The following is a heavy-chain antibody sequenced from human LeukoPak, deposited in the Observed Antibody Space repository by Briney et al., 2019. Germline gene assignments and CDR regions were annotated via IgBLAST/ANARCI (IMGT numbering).Heavy chain of an antibody. CDR1: GFTFYDYA. J-gene: IGHJ4*02. CDR3: AKDIRVVVTSYFDY. Sequence: GGSLRLSCAASGFTFYDYAMHWVRQAPGKGLEWVSGISWNSGSIGYADSVKGRFTISRDNAKNSLYLQMNSLRAEDTALYYCAKDIRVVVTSYFDYWGQGTLVTVSS. V-gene: IGHV3-9*01. D-gene: IGHD2-21*02. CDR2: ISWNSGSI.